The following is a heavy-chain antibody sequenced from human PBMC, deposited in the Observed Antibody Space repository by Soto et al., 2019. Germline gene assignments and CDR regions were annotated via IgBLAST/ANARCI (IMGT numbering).Heavy chain of an antibody. Sequence: QVQLVESGGGVVQPGTSLRLSCAASGFNFRSYGMQWVRQAPGKGLEWVAVIWYDGSNQYYADSVKSRFTISRDNSKNTLYLQMNSLRAEDTAMYYCARDRGGLMTLVTSSWLDPWGQGTLVTVSS. D-gene: IGHD4-17*01. V-gene: IGHV3-33*01. J-gene: IGHJ5*02. CDR3: ARDRGGLMTLVTSSWLDP. CDR1: GFNFRSYG. CDR2: IWYDGSNQ.